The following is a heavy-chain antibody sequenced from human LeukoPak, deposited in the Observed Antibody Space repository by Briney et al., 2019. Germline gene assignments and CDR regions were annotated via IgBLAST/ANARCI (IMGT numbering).Heavy chain of an antibody. V-gene: IGHV4-59*08. CDR2: IHYSGSS. CDR1: DGSITSHY. Sequence: SETLSLTCIVSDGSITSHYWSWIRRPPGKGLEWVGFIHYSGSSNYNPSLKSRVTISIDTSKNQFSLKLSSVTAADTAVYYCAYSGYGLPSDWFDPWGQGTLVTVSS. CDR3: AYSGYGLPSDWFDP. J-gene: IGHJ5*02. D-gene: IGHD2-15*01.